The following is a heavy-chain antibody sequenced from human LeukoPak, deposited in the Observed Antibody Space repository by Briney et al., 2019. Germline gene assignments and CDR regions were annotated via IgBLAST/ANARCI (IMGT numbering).Heavy chain of an antibody. CDR1: GFTFSSYA. D-gene: IGHD6-19*01. V-gene: IGHV3-23*01. CDR2: ISGSGGST. Sequence: GGSLRLSCAASGFTFSSYAMSWVRQAPGKGLEWVSAISGSGGSTYYADSVKGRFTISRDNSKNTLYLQMNSLRAEDTAVYYCARGLEPGIAVAAHDYWGQGTLVTVSS. J-gene: IGHJ4*02. CDR3: ARGLEPGIAVAAHDY.